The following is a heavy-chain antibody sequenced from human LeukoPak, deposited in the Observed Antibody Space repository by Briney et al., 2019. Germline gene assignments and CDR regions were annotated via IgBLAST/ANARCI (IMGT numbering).Heavy chain of an antibody. CDR3: AKAPPYKHYFHY. CDR1: GFTFSNYA. CDR2: ISSSGDAT. V-gene: IGHV3-23*01. D-gene: IGHD1-1*01. Sequence: GGSLRLSCAGSGFTFSNYAMTWVRQAPGKGPEWVSTISSSGDATYSADSVKGRFSISRDNSKNTLYLQMNNLRADDTAVYYCAKAPPYKHYFHYWGQGILVTVSS. J-gene: IGHJ4*02.